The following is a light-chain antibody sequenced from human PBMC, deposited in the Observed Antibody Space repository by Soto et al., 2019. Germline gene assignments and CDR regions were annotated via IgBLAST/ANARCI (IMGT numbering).Light chain of an antibody. CDR1: ISDVGSYNY. CDR3: CSYAGSYTFV. J-gene: IGLJ1*01. V-gene: IGLV2-11*01. Sequence: QSVLTQPASVSGSPGQSITISCTGTISDVGSYNYVSWYQQYPGKAPKIMIYDVSKRPSGVPDRFSGSKSDNTASLTISGLQAEDEADYYCCSYAGSYTFVFGIGTKVTVL. CDR2: DVS.